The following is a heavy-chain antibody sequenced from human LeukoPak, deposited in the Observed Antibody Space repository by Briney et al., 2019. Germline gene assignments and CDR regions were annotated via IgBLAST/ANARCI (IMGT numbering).Heavy chain of an antibody. J-gene: IGHJ4*02. D-gene: IGHD6-19*01. CDR2: FDPEDGET. V-gene: IGHV1-24*01. CDR3: ATVVRRGSGWPLFYYFDY. Sequence: GASVKVSCEVSGYTLTELSMHWVRQAPGKGLEWMGGFDPEDGETIYAQKFRGRVTMTEDTSTDTAYMELSSLRSEDTAVYYCATVVRRGSGWPLFYYFDYWGQGTLVSVSS. CDR1: GYTLTELS.